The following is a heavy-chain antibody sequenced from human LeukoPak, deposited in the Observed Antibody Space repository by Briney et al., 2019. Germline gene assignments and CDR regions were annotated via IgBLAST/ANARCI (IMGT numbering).Heavy chain of an antibody. CDR2: TYYRSKWYN. D-gene: IGHD6-19*01. CDR3: ARDIPDPTAVAGTQWFDP. Sequence: SQTLSLTCAISGDSVSSNSAAWNWIRQSPSRGLEWLGRTYYRSKWYNDYAVSVKSRITINPDTSKIQFSLQLNSVTPEDTAVYYCARDIPDPTAVAGTQWFDPWGQGTLVTVSS. J-gene: IGHJ5*02. V-gene: IGHV6-1*01. CDR1: GDSVSSNSAA.